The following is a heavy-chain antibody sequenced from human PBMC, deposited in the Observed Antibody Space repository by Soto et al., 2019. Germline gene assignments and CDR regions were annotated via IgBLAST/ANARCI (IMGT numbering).Heavy chain of an antibody. CDR1: GGSISSYY. J-gene: IGHJ4*02. D-gene: IGHD6-19*01. V-gene: IGHV4-59*08. CDR3: ARHAKIYSSGWSHLGY. CDR2: IYYSGST. Sequence: SETQSLTCTVSGGSISSYYWSWIRQPPGKGLEWIGYIYYSGSTNYNPSLKSRVTISVDTSKNQFSLKLSSVTAADTAVYYCARHAKIYSSGWSHLGYWGQGTLVTVSS.